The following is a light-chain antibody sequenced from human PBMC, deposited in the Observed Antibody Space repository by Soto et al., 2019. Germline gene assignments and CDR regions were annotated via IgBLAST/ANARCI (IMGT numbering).Light chain of an antibody. CDR1: QSVSNNY. CDR3: QQSYSTPFIT. J-gene: IGKJ5*01. Sequence: EIVLTQSPGTVSLSPWEIATLSFMASQSVSNNYLAWYQQKPGQAPRLLIYGASNRATGIPDRFSGSGSGTEFTLTISSLQSEDFATYYCQQSYSTPFITFGQGTRLEIK. V-gene: IGKV3-20*01. CDR2: GAS.